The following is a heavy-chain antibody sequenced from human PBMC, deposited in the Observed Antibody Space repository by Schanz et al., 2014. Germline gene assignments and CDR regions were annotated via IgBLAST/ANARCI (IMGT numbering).Heavy chain of an antibody. D-gene: IGHD5-18*01. CDR3: ARDRVYSYGLPADY. CDR1: GYTFTSYG. Sequence: QVQLVQSGAEVKKPGASVKVSCKASGYTFTSYGINWVRQAPGQGLEWMGRIIPILGIANYAQKFQGRVTITADRSTSTAYMELSSLRSEDTAVYYCARDRVYSYGLPADYWGQGTLXTVSS. V-gene: IGHV1-69*09. CDR2: IIPILGIA. J-gene: IGHJ4*02.